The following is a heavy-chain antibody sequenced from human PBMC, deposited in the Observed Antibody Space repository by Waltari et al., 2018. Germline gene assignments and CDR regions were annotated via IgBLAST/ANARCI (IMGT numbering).Heavy chain of an antibody. J-gene: IGHJ4*02. Sequence: QVQLQESGPGLVKPSQTLSLTCPVSGGSLSSGSYYWRWIRQPAGKGLEWIGYIYTSGSTNYNPSLKSRVTISVDTSKNQFSLKLSSVTAADTAVYYCARGYGGNADYWGQGTLVTVSS. V-gene: IGHV4-61*09. D-gene: IGHD2-15*01. CDR2: IYTSGST. CDR3: ARGYGGNADY. CDR1: GGSLSSGSYY.